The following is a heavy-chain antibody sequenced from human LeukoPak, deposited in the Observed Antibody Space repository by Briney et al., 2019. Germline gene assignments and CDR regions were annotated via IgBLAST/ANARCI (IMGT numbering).Heavy chain of an antibody. V-gene: IGHV1-69*05. CDR2: IIPLFGTA. D-gene: IGHD3-22*01. CDR1: GGTFSSYA. J-gene: IGHJ4*02. CDR3: ATVGDDSSGYYWFDY. Sequence: ASVKVSCKASGGTFSSYAINWVRQAPGHGREWRGGIIPLFGTANYAQKFQGRVSITTDESTSTAYMELSSLRSEDTAVYYCATVGDDSSGYYWFDYWGQGTLVTVSS.